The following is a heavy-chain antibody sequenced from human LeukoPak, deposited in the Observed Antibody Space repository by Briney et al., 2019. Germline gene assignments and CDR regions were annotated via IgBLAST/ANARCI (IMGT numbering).Heavy chain of an antibody. J-gene: IGHJ4*02. CDR3: VTATGY. V-gene: IGHV7-4-1*02. Sequence: ASVKVSCKASGDTFIPYTFSWVRQAPGQGLEWLGWISTKTGNPRYAQAFTGHFVFSLDTSVTSAYLQITSLKADDTAVYYCVTATGYWGQGTQVTVSS. CDR2: ISTKTGNP. D-gene: IGHD1-1*01. CDR1: GDTFIPYT.